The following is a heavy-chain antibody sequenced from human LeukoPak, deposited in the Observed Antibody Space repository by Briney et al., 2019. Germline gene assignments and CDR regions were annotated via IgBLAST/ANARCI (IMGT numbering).Heavy chain of an antibody. V-gene: IGHV3-30-3*01. D-gene: IGHD6-13*01. Sequence: GRSLRLSCAASGFTFSSYAMHWVRQAPGKGLKWVAVISYDGSNKYYADSVKGRFTISRDNSKNTLYLQMNSLRAEDTAVYYCARDLSSSWYYYYYGMDVWGQGTTVTVSS. CDR2: ISYDGSNK. J-gene: IGHJ6*02. CDR3: ARDLSSSWYYYYYGMDV. CDR1: GFTFSSYA.